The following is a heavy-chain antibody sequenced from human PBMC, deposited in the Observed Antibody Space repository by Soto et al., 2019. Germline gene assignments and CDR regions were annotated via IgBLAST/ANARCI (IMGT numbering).Heavy chain of an antibody. Sequence: SETLSLTCTVSGGSISSGDYYWSCIRQPPGKGLEWIGYIYYSGSTYYNPSLKSRVTISVDTSKNQFSLKLSSVTAADTAVYYCARADTAMVERFDYWGQGALVTVSS. V-gene: IGHV4-30-4*01. CDR1: GGSISSGDYY. D-gene: IGHD5-18*01. CDR3: ARADTAMVERFDY. CDR2: IYYSGST. J-gene: IGHJ4*02.